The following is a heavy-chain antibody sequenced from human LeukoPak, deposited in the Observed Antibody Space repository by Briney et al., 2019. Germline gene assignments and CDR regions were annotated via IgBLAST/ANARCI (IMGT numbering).Heavy chain of an antibody. CDR2: ISPYNGNT. J-gene: IGHJ4*02. D-gene: IGHD3-22*01. CDR1: GYSFTDYY. Sequence: ASVKVSCKTSGYSFTDYYMHWVRQAPGQGLEWMGWISPYNGNTDHAQKFQGRVTMTTDTFTNTAYMDLRSLRSDDTAVYYCARKLYDSSRYGQTYYFDNWGQGTLVTVSS. V-gene: IGHV1-18*04. CDR3: ARKLYDSSRYGQTYYFDN.